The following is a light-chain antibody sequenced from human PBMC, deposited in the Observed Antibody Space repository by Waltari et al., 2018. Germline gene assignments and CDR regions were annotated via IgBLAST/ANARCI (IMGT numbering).Light chain of an antibody. CDR2: WAS. V-gene: IGKV4-1*01. J-gene: IGKJ5*01. CDR1: QSVFYSSNNKNY. Sequence: DIVMTQSPDYLAVSLGEMATIKSKSSQSVFYSSNNKNYLAWYQQKPGQPPNLLIYWASTRGSGVPDRFSGSGSGTDFTLTISSLQAGDVAVYYCQQYFSTPITFGQGTRLEIK. CDR3: QQYFSTPIT.